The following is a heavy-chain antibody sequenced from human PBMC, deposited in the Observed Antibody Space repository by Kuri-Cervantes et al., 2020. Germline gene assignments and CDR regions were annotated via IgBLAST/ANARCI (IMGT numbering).Heavy chain of an antibody. J-gene: IGHJ4*02. CDR2: ISGSGGTT. Sequence: GESLKISCSASGFTFSSYAMTWVRQAPGKGLEWVSGISGSGGTTYYADSVKGRSTISRDNSKNTLYLQMNSLRAEDTALYYCAREYYGDYHWGQGTQVTVSS. V-gene: IGHV3-23*01. CDR3: AREYYGDYH. CDR1: GFTFSSYA. D-gene: IGHD4-17*01.